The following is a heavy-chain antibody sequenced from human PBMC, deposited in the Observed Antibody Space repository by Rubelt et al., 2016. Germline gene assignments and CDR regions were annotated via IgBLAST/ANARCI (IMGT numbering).Heavy chain of an antibody. Sequence: QLVESGGGLVQPGGSLRLSCAASGFTFNDYWMTWVRQAPEKGLEWVANIKEDGSEKYYVDSVKGRFTISRDNAKNSLYLQMNSLRADDTAVYYCARNYHDSFDIWGQGTTVTVSS. V-gene: IGHV3-7*02. D-gene: IGHD1-7*01. J-gene: IGHJ3*02. CDR2: IKEDGSEK. CDR1: GFTFNDYW. CDR3: ARNYHDSFDI.